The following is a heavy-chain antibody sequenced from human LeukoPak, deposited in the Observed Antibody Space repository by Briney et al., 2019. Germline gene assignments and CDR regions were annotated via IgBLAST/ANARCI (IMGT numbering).Heavy chain of an antibody. Sequence: GGSLRLSCSASGFTFRAFAMHWVRQAPGKGLEYVSSISSNGGSTYNADDRFTISRDNSKNTLYLQMSSLRPEDTAVYYCVKGSSYYYDSSGYYVDYWGQGTLVTVSS. D-gene: IGHD3-22*01. CDR1: GFTFRAFA. CDR3: VKGSSYYYDSSGYYVDY. V-gene: IGHV3-64D*06. CDR2: ISSNGGST. J-gene: IGHJ4*02.